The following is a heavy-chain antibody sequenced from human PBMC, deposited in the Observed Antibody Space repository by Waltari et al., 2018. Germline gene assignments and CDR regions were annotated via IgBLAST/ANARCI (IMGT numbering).Heavy chain of an antibody. V-gene: IGHV4-59*01. CDR2: IYYSGST. CDR1: GGSISSYY. CDR3: ARAPRAAAGLDAFDI. D-gene: IGHD6-13*01. J-gene: IGHJ3*02. Sequence: QVQLQESGPGLVKPSETLSLTCTVSGGSISSYYWSWIRQPPGKGLEWIGYIYYSGSTNYNPSLKSRVTISVDTSKNQFSLKLSSVTAADTAVYYCARAPRAAAGLDAFDIWGQGTMVTVSS.